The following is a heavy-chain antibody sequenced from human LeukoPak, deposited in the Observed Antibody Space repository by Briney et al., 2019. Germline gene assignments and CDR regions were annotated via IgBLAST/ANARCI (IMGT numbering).Heavy chain of an antibody. CDR1: GASINIYTYY. D-gene: IGHD4/OR15-4a*01. J-gene: IGHJ4*02. CDR3: ARHSYLNGCFGY. V-gene: IGHV4-39*07. Sequence: SETLSLTCTVSGASINIYTYYWGWIRQPPGKGLEWIGSVSYSGSPYYNPSLTSRATISVDTSKNQFSLNLSSVTAADTAVYYCARHSYLNGCFGYWGQGTLVTVSS. CDR2: VSYSGSP.